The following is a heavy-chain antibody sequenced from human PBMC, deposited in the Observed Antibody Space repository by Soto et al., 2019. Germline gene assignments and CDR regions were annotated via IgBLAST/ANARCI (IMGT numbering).Heavy chain of an antibody. CDR1: GYTLTSYA. V-gene: IGHV1-3*01. Sequence: ASVKVSCKASGYTLTSYAMHWVRQAPGQRLEWMGWINAGNGNTKYSQKFQGRVTITRDTSASTAYMELSSLRSEDTAVYYCARDQLRRGAAAGQLDYYYYGMDVWGQGTTVTVSS. D-gene: IGHD6-13*01. J-gene: IGHJ6*02. CDR2: INAGNGNT. CDR3: ARDQLRRGAAAGQLDYYYYGMDV.